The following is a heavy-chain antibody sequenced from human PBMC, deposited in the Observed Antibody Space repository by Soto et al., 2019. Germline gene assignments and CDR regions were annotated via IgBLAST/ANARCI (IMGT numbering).Heavy chain of an antibody. CDR2: INHSGST. CDR3: ARPPYMDV. J-gene: IGHJ6*03. CDR1: GRSFSGYY. V-gene: IGHV4-34*01. Sequence: QVQLQQWGAGLLKPSETLSLTCAVYGRSFSGYYWSWIRQSPGKGLEWIGEINHSGSTNYNPSLKSRVTILIDAPKNQFSLKMSSVTAADTAVYYWARPPYMDVWGKGTTVIVPS.